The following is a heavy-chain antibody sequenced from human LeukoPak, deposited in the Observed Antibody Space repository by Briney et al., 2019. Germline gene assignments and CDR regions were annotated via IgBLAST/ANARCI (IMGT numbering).Heavy chain of an antibody. Sequence: SETLSLTCAVYGGSFSGYYWSWIRQPPGKGLEWIGEINHSGSTNYNPSLKSRVTISVDTSKNQFSLKLSSVTAADTAVYYCARGGTAAANRRNYYYYMDVWGKGTTVTVSS. CDR1: GGSFSGYY. CDR2: INHSGST. D-gene: IGHD6-13*01. V-gene: IGHV4-34*01. J-gene: IGHJ6*03. CDR3: ARGGTAAANRRNYYYYMDV.